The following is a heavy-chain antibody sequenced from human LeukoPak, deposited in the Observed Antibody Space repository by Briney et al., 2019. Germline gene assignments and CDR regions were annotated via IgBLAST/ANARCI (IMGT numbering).Heavy chain of an antibody. CDR2: ISYDGSNK. V-gene: IGHV3-30-3*01. D-gene: IGHD3-22*01. J-gene: IGHJ4*02. Sequence: GGSLRLSCAASGFTFSYYAMHWVRQAPGKGLEWVAVISYDGSNKYYADSVKGRFTISRDNSKNTLYLQMNSLRAEDTAVYCCARVLNYYDSSGYYFSYWGQGTLVTVSS. CDR3: ARVLNYYDSSGYYFSY. CDR1: GFTFSYYA.